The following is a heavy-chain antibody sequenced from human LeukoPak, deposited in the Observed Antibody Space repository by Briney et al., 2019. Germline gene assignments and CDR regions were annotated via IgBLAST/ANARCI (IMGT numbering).Heavy chain of an antibody. Sequence: GGSLRLSCAASGFTFSSYAMSWVRQAPGKGLEWVSAISGSGGSTYYADSVKGRFTISRDNSKNTLYLRMNSLRAEDTAVYYCAKYAECGGSCYYFDYWGQGTLVTVSS. D-gene: IGHD2-15*01. CDR1: GFTFSSYA. CDR2: ISGSGGST. CDR3: AKYAECGGSCYYFDY. J-gene: IGHJ4*02. V-gene: IGHV3-23*01.